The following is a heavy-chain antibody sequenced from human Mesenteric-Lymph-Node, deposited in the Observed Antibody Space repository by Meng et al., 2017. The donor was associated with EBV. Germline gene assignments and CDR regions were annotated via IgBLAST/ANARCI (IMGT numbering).Heavy chain of an antibody. CDR1: GSPFRNYD. CDR2: IWFDGSNK. J-gene: IGHJ4*02. CDR3: TTYHYRNSKSI. V-gene: IGHV3-33*01. D-gene: IGHD3-16*02. Sequence: VEVVGCGGGVVQPGRALRHSCGASGSPFRNYDMHCVRQAPGKGLDWVAVIWFDGSNKYYADSVKGRLTIYRDNSKKTLNLPMNSMRDEDTAVYYCTTYHYRNSKSIWGQGTLVTVSS.